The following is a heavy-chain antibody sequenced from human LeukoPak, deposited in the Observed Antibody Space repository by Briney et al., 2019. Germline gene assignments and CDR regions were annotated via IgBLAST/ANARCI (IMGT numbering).Heavy chain of an antibody. CDR3: ARERVVTAIYWYFDL. CDR1: GYTFTSYG. CDR2: ISAYNGNT. J-gene: IGHJ2*01. V-gene: IGHV1-18*01. Sequence: ASVKVSCKASGYTFTSYGISWVRQAPGQGLEWMGWISAYNGNTNYAQKLQGRVTMTTDTSTSTAYMGLRSLRSDDTAVYYCARERVVTAIYWYFDLWGRGTLVTVSS. D-gene: IGHD2-21*02.